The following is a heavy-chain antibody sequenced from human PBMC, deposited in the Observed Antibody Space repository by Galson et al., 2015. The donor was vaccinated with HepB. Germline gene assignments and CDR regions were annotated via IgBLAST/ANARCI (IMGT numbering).Heavy chain of an antibody. Sequence: SVKVSCKASGYTFTSYGISWVRQAPGQGLEWMGWISAYNGNTNYAQKLQGRVTMTTDTSTSTAYMELRSLRSDDTAVYYCARYGYSSGWPTYYYYYGMDVWGQGTTVTVSS. V-gene: IGHV1-18*04. CDR3: ARYGYSSGWPTYYYYYGMDV. D-gene: IGHD6-19*01. CDR2: ISAYNGNT. J-gene: IGHJ6*02. CDR1: GYTFTSYG.